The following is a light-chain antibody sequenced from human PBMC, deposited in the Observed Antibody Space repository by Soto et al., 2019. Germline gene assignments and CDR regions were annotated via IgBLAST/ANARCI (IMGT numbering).Light chain of an antibody. V-gene: IGKV3-15*01. CDR2: SAS. Sequence: ETVLTQSPYTLSVSPGDRATLSCRASQTVGNSLAWYQQKPGQAPRLLLHSASTRATGVPVRFSGSGFGTELTLTISSLQSEDSAVYSCQQYNHWPPTTFGPGTRLEIK. CDR1: QTVGNS. J-gene: IGKJ5*01. CDR3: QQYNHWPPTT.